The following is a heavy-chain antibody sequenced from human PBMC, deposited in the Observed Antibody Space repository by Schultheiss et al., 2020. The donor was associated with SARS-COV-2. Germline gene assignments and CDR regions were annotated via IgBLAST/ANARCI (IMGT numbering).Heavy chain of an antibody. D-gene: IGHD4-17*01. CDR3: ARVATVTTDWYFDL. CDR2: IYTSGST. CDR1: GGSISSYY. Sequence: SQTLSLTCTVSGGSISSYYWSWIRQPAGKGLEWIGRIYTSGSTNYNPSLKSRVTISVDTSKNQFSLKLSSVTAADTAVYYCARVATVTTDWYFDLWGRGTLVTVSS. J-gene: IGHJ2*01. V-gene: IGHV4-4*07.